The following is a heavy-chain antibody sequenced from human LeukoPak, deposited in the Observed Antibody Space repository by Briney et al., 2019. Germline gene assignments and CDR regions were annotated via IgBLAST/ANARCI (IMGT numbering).Heavy chain of an antibody. Sequence: GRSLRLSCAASGFTFSSYGMHWVRQAPGKGLEWVAVIWYDGSNKYYADSMKGRFTISRDNSKNTLYLQMNSLRAEDTAVYYCAKDTRSYSSSWGTLDYWGQGTLVTVSS. D-gene: IGHD6-13*01. CDR1: GFTFSSYG. V-gene: IGHV3-33*06. CDR2: IWYDGSNK. CDR3: AKDTRSYSSSWGTLDY. J-gene: IGHJ4*02.